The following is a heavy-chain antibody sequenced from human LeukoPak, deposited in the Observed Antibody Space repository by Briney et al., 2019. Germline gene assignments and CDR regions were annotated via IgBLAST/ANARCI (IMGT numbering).Heavy chain of an antibody. V-gene: IGHV4-4*07. D-gene: IGHD3-10*01. J-gene: IGHJ5*02. CDR2: MYTSGTT. Sequence: PSETLSLTCTVSGGSISSYYWSWIRQPAGKGLEWIGHMYTSGTTNYNPSLKSRVTMSVDTSKNQFSLKLSSVTAADTAVYYCARSVRRLYGSGRSNWFDPWGQGTLVTVSS. CDR3: ARSVRRLYGSGRSNWFDP. CDR1: GGSISSYY.